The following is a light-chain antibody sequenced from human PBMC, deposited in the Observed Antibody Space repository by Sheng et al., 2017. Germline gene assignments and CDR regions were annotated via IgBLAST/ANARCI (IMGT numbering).Light chain of an antibody. J-gene: IGKJ2*01. CDR1: QSISSW. CDR2: KAS. Sequence: DIQMTQSPSTLSASVGDRVTITCRASQSISSWLAWYQLKPGKAPKLLIYKASSLESGVPSRFRGSGSGRDFSLTISSLQPEDVATYFCQQTVSLPYTFGQGTRLEIK. CDR3: QQTVSLPYT. V-gene: IGKV1-5*03.